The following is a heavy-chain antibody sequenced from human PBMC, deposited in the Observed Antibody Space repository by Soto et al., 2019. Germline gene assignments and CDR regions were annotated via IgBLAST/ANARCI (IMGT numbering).Heavy chain of an antibody. Sequence: GASVKVFCKASGYTFTSYDINWVRQATGQGLEWMGWMNPNSGNTGYAQKFQGRVTMTRNTSISTAYMELSSLRSEDTTVYYCARAGPTYYYYYGMDVWGQGTTVTVSS. CDR1: GYTFTSYD. J-gene: IGHJ6*02. V-gene: IGHV1-8*01. CDR3: ARAGPTYYYYYGMDV. CDR2: MNPNSGNT.